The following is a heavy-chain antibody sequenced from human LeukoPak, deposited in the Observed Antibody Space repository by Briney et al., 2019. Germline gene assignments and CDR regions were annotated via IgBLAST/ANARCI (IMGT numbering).Heavy chain of an antibody. CDR1: GFTFDDYG. Sequence: PGGSLRLSXAASGFTFDDYGMSWVRQAPGKGLEWVSGINWDGGSTCYADSVKGRFTISRDNAKNSLYLQMNSLRAEDTALYYCARLATLGYCSSTSCYPPAFDYWGQGTLVTASS. J-gene: IGHJ4*02. V-gene: IGHV3-20*04. CDR3: ARLATLGYCSSTSCYPPAFDY. CDR2: INWDGGST. D-gene: IGHD2-2*01.